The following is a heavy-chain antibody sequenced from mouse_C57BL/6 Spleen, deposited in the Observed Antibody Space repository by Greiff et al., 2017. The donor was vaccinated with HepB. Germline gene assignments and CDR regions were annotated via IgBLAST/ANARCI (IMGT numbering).Heavy chain of an antibody. V-gene: IGHV5-4*01. Sequence: EVHLVESGGGLVKPGGSLKLSCAASGFTFSSYAMSWVRQTPEKRLEWVATISDGGSYTYYPDNVKGRFTISRDNAKNNLYLQMSHLKSEDTAMYYCARGYYGNDWYFDVWGTGTTVTVSS. D-gene: IGHD2-1*01. CDR1: GFTFSSYA. CDR3: ARGYYGNDWYFDV. J-gene: IGHJ1*03. CDR2: ISDGGSYT.